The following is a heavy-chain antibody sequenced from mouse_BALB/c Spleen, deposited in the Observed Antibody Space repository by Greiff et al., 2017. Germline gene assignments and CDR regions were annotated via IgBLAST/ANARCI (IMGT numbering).Heavy chain of an antibody. Sequence: LQQPGSELVRPGASVKLSCKASGYTFTSYWMHWVKQRHGQGLEWIGNIYPGSGSTNYDEKFKSKGTLTVDTSSSTAYMHLSSLTSEDSAVYYCTRSRLRYAMDYWGQGTSVTVSS. V-gene: IGHV1S22*01. CDR1: GYTFTSYW. CDR3: TRSRLRYAMDY. J-gene: IGHJ4*01. D-gene: IGHD2-2*01. CDR2: IYPGSGST.